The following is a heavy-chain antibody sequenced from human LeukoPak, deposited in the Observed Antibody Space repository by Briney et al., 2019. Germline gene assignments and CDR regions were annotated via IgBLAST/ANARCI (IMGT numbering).Heavy chain of an antibody. V-gene: IGHV3-11*04. Sequence: GGSLRLSCAASGFTLSDYFMTWIRQAPGKGLEWVSYIAPAGTTYYADSVKGRFTISRDNAKNSLYLQMNSLRAEDTAVYYCARDLVLDGDYLNEENWFDPWGQGTLVTVSS. J-gene: IGHJ5*02. CDR2: IAPAGTT. CDR1: GFTLSDYF. CDR3: ARDLVLDGDYLNEENWFDP. D-gene: IGHD4-17*01.